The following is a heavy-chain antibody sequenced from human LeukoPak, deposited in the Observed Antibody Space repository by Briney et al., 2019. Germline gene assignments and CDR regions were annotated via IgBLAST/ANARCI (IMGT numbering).Heavy chain of an antibody. CDR2: IYYSGST. Sequence: PSETLSLTCTVSGGSISSYYWSWIRQPPGKGLEWIGYIYYSGSTNYNPSLKSRVTISVDTSKNQFSLKLSSVTAADTAVYYCARLLVHPGPVRGYSYGPWGQGTLVTVSS. CDR1: GGSISSYY. CDR3: ARLLVHPGPVRGYSYGP. V-gene: IGHV4-59*01. D-gene: IGHD5-18*01. J-gene: IGHJ4*02.